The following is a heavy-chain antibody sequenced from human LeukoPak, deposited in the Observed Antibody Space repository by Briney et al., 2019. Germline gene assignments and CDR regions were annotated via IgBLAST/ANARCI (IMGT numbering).Heavy chain of an antibody. CDR3: ARAYSGLSITMVRGVDPFFDY. D-gene: IGHD3-10*01. J-gene: IGHJ4*02. V-gene: IGHV1-69*04. Sequence: GASVKVSRKASGGTFSSYAISWVRQAPGQGLEWMGRIIPILGIANYAQKFQGRVTITADKSTSTAYMELSSLRSEDTAVYYCARAYSGLSITMVRGVDPFFDYWGQGTLVTVSS. CDR2: IIPILGIA. CDR1: GGTFSSYA.